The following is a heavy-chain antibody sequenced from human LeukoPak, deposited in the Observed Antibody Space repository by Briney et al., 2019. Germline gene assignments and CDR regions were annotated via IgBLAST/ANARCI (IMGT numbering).Heavy chain of an antibody. CDR1: GLTVSSNY. CDR2: IKQDGSEK. Sequence: GGSLRLSCAASGLTVSSNYMSWVRQAPGKGLEWVANIKQDGSEKYYVDSVKGRFTISRDNAKNSMYLQMNSLRAEDTAVYYCARDGATFSGYDWYYYMDVWGKGTTVTVSS. V-gene: IGHV3-7*01. D-gene: IGHD5-12*01. CDR3: ARDGATFSGYDWYYYMDV. J-gene: IGHJ6*03.